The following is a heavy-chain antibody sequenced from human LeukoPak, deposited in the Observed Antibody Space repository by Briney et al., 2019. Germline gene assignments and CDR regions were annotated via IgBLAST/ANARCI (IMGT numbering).Heavy chain of an antibody. V-gene: IGHV4-59*08. CDR3: ARHFAYSSSSYFDY. CDR2: VYYTGST. D-gene: IGHD6-6*01. J-gene: IGHJ4*02. Sequence: SETLSHTCSVSGGSVSNYYWSWIRQPPGKGLEWFGYVYYTGSTNCNPSLKSRVTMFEDKSKNQFSLRLYSVTVADTAVYYCARHFAYSSSSYFDYWGQGSLVTVSS. CDR1: GGSVSNYY.